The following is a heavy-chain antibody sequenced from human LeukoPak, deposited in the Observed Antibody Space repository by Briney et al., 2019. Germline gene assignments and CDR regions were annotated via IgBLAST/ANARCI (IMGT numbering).Heavy chain of an antibody. CDR2: IIPILGIA. Sequence: GSSVKVSCKASGGTFSSYAISWVRQAPGQGLEWMGRIIPILGIANYAQKFQGRVTITADKSTSTAYMELSSLRSEDTAVYYCATGEITMVRGVTYWGQGTLVTVSS. CDR3: ATGEITMVRGVTY. V-gene: IGHV1-69*04. J-gene: IGHJ4*02. D-gene: IGHD3-10*01. CDR1: GGTFSSYA.